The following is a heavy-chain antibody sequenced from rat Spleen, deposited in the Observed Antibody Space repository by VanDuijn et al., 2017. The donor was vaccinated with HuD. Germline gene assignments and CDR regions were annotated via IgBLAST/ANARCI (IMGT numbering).Heavy chain of an antibody. J-gene: IGHJ2*01. CDR3: ARLRSTYGGYTSFFDY. CDR2: ITNTGSTT. CDR1: GFSFSNYN. V-gene: IGHV5-25*01. D-gene: IGHD1-11*01. Sequence: EVQLVESGGGLVQPGRSMKLSCVASGFSFSNYNMTWVRQAPGKGLEWVASITNTGSTTYYPDSVKGRFAISRDDAKSSLYLQMDSLRSEDTATYYCARLRSTYGGYTSFFDYWGQGVMVTVSS.